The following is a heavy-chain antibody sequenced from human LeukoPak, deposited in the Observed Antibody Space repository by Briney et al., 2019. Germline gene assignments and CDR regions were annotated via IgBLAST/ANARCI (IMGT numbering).Heavy chain of an antibody. CDR3: ARGVLYYYDSSGYLD. CDR2: INHSGST. V-gene: IGHV4-34*01. Sequence: SETLSLTCAVYGGSFSGYYWSWIRQPPGKGLEWIGEINHSGSTNYNPSLKSRVTISVDTSKNQFSLKLSSVTAADTAVYYCARGVLYYYDSSGYLDWGQGTLVTVSS. D-gene: IGHD3-22*01. CDR1: GGSFSGYY. J-gene: IGHJ4*02.